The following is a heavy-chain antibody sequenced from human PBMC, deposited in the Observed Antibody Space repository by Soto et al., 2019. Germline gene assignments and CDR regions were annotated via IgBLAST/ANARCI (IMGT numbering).Heavy chain of an antibody. D-gene: IGHD3-22*01. J-gene: IGHJ3*02. V-gene: IGHV1-2*02. Sequence: ASVKVSCKVSGYTFTGYYMHWVRQAPGQGLEWMGWINPNSGGTNYAQKFQGRVTMTRDTSISTAYMELSRLRSDDTAVYYCASLDYYDSSGYPTADAFDIWGQGTMVTVSS. CDR3: ASLDYYDSSGYPTADAFDI. CDR1: GYTFTGYY. CDR2: INPNSGGT.